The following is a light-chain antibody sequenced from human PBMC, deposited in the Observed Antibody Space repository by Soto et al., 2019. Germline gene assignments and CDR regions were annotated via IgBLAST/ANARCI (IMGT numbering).Light chain of an antibody. Sequence: EIVLTQSPATLSLSPGERATLSCRASQGVSSYLVWYQQKPGQAPRLLISDASNRATGIPARFSGSGSGADFTLTISSLEPEDFAVYYCQQRANWPLTFGGGTKVDIK. CDR3: QQRANWPLT. CDR1: QGVSSY. V-gene: IGKV3-11*01. J-gene: IGKJ4*01. CDR2: DAS.